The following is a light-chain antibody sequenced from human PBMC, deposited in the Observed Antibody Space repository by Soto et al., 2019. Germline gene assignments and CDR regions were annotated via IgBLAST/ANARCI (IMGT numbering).Light chain of an antibody. Sequence: DIQMTQSPSSLSASVGDRVTITCRASQSISSYLNWYQQKPGKAPKLLIYAASSLQSRVPSRFSGSGSGTDFTLTIRSLQPEDFATCYCQQSYSTPYTFGQGTKLEIK. CDR1: QSISSY. J-gene: IGKJ2*01. CDR3: QQSYSTPYT. V-gene: IGKV1-39*01. CDR2: AAS.